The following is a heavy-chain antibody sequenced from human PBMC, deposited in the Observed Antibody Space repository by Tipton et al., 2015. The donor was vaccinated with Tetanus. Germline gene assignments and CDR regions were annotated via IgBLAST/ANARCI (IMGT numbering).Heavy chain of an antibody. V-gene: IGHV4-39*02. CDR1: GGSMSGSGHY. CDR2: ISYSGRT. J-gene: IGHJ5*02. Sequence: TLSLTCIVSGGSMSGSGHYGAWVRQSPGKGLEWIGSISYSGRTYYSPSLKSRVTMSVDTSKKDFSVRLGSVTAADTAVYYCARGTWLYTSTYRRHWLDPWGQGTLVTVSS. CDR3: ARGTWLYTSTYRRHWLDP. D-gene: IGHD6-13*01.